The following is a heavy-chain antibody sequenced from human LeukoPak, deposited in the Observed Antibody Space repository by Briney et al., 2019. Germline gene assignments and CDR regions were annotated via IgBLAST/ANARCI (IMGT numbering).Heavy chain of an antibody. CDR1: GFTFSSYA. J-gene: IGHJ4*01. CDR3: AKDRGAAAGTRAHFDY. Sequence: PGRSLRLSCAASGFTFSSYAMHWVRQAPGKGLEWVAVISYDGSNKYYADSVKGRFTISRDNSKNTLYLQMNSLRAEDTAVYYCAKDRGAAAGTRAHFDYW. V-gene: IGHV3-30-3*01. CDR2: ISYDGSNK. D-gene: IGHD6-13*01.